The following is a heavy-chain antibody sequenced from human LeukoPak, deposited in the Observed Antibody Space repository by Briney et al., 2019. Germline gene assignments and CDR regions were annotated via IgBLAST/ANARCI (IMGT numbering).Heavy chain of an antibody. CDR1: GFTFNSYA. CDR2: ISGSGSIT. D-gene: IGHD4-17*01. V-gene: IGHV3-23*01. J-gene: IGHJ4*02. CDR3: AKDLYGDYDNDY. Sequence: GGSLRLSCAASGFTFNSYAMSWVRQAPGKGLEWVTGISGSGSITYYADSVKGRFTISRDNSKNTLYLQMNSLRAEDTAVYYCAKDLYGDYDNDYWGQETLVTVSS.